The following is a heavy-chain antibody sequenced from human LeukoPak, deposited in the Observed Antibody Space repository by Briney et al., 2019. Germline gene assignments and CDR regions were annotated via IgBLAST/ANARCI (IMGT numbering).Heavy chain of an antibody. D-gene: IGHD1-1*01. CDR3: TRARGYNWNDPSDY. V-gene: IGHV3-21*01. CDR2: ISSSSSYI. CDR1: GITLSGYS. Sequence: GGSLRLSCAASGITLSGYSVNWVRQAPGKGLEWVSSISSSSSYIYFADSVKGRFTISRDNAKNSLYLQMNSLRAEDTAVYYCTRARGYNWNDPSDYCGQGTLVTVSS. J-gene: IGHJ4*02.